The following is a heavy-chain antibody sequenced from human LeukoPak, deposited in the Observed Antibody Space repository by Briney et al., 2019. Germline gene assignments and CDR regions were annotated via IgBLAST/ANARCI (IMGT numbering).Heavy chain of an antibody. D-gene: IGHD6-13*01. Sequence: PGGSLRLSCAASGFTVSDNYMSWVRQAPGKGLEWVSVMYSRGDTYYANSVKGRFTFSRDISKNTLYLQMDGLRNEDTAMYYCARDAPQVPAAGVLASWGQGTLVIVPS. J-gene: IGHJ5*02. CDR1: GFTVSDNY. V-gene: IGHV3-53*01. CDR2: MYSRGDT. CDR3: ARDAPQVPAAGVLAS.